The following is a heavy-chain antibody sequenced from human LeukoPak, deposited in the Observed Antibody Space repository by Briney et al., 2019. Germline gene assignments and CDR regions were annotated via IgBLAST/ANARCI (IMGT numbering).Heavy chain of an antibody. CDR3: ASELRYFDWLARQDAFDI. CDR1: GFTFSSYG. V-gene: IGHV3-30*02. CDR2: IRYDGSNK. J-gene: IGHJ3*02. Sequence: PGGSLRLSCAASGFTFSSYGMHWVRQAPGKGLEWVAFIRYDGSNKYYADSVKGRFTISRDNSKNTLYLQMNSLRAEDTAVYYCASELRYFDWLARQDAFDIWGQGTMVTVSS. D-gene: IGHD3-9*01.